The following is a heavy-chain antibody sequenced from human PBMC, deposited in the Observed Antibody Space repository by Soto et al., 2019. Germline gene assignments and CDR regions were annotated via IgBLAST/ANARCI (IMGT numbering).Heavy chain of an antibody. CDR1: GFTFSSNA. J-gene: IGHJ4*02. V-gene: IGHV3-23*01. Sequence: PGGSLRLSCAASGFTFSSNAMSWVRQAPGKGLEWVSAISGSGGSTYYADSVKGRFTISRDNSKNTLYLQMNSLRAEDTAVYYCAKLGPDYYDSSGYYQVDYWGQGTLVTVSS. CDR2: ISGSGGST. CDR3: AKLGPDYYDSSGYYQVDY. D-gene: IGHD3-22*01.